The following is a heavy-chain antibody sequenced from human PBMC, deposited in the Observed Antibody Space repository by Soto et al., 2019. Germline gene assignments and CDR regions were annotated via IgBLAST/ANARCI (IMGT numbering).Heavy chain of an antibody. CDR2: ISYDGSNK. CDR1: GFTFSSYG. J-gene: IGHJ6*02. V-gene: IGHV3-30*18. CDR3: AKDRSPVSPTQFYLYGMDV. D-gene: IGHD3-22*01. Sequence: QVQLVESGGGVVQPGRSLRLSCAASGFTFSSYGMHWVRQAPGKGLEWVAVISYDGSNKYYADSVKGRFTISRDNSKNTLYLQMNSPRAEDTAVYYCAKDRSPVSPTQFYLYGMDVWGQGTTVTVSS.